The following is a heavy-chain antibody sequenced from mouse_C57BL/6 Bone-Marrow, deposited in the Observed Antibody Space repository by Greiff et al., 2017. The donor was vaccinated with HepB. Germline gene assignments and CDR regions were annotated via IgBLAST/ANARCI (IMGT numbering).Heavy chain of an antibody. Sequence: VQLQQPGTELVKPGASVKLSCKASGYTFTSYWMHWVKQRPGQGLEWIGNINPSNGGTNYNEKFKSKATLTVDKSSSTAYMQLSSLTSEDSAVYYCARANYAYYYAMDYWGQGTSVTVSS. CDR3: ARANYAYYYAMDY. D-gene: IGHD1-1*01. CDR2: INPSNGGT. J-gene: IGHJ4*01. CDR1: GYTFTSYW. V-gene: IGHV1-53*01.